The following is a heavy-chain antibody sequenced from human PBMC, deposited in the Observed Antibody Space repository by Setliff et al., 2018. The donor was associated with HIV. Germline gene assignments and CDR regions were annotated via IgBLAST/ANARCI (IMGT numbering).Heavy chain of an antibody. CDR2: INHSGSI. J-gene: IGHJ6*02. D-gene: IGHD3-10*01. CDR1: GGSFIGYY. V-gene: IGHV4-34*01. CDR3: ARRPGFGRLLSDYPYYGMDV. Sequence: SETLSLTCAVYGGSFIGYYWSWIRQSPGKGREWNGEINHSGSINYNPSLKSRVTTSVDTSKNQFSLKLSSVTAADTAVYYCARRPGFGRLLSDYPYYGMDVWGQGTTVTVSS.